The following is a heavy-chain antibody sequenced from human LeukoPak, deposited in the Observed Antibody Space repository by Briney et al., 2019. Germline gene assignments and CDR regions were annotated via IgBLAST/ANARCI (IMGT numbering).Heavy chain of an antibody. V-gene: IGHV3-11*06. Sequence: GGSLRLSCAASGFTFSDYYTSWIRQAPGKGLEWVSYISSSTYTNYADSVKGRFTVSRDNAKNSLYLQMNSLRAEDTAVYYCARVGYDRGGYYYAFDYWGQGTLVTVSS. J-gene: IGHJ4*02. CDR3: ARVGYDRGGYYYAFDY. CDR1: GFTFSDYY. D-gene: IGHD3-22*01. CDR2: ISSSTYT.